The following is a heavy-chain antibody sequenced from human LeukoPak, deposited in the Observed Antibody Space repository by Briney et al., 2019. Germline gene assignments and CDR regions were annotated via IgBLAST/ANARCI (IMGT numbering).Heavy chain of an antibody. Sequence: PGGSLRLSCAASGFTFSSFWMSWVRQAPGKGLEWVANIKEDGSAKYYVDSVKGRLTISRDNAEKSLYLQMNSLRAEDTAVYYCATPDDYGDYVAFDYWGQGTLVTVSS. D-gene: IGHD4-17*01. CDR2: IKEDGSAK. V-gene: IGHV3-7*02. CDR1: GFTFSSFW. J-gene: IGHJ4*02. CDR3: ATPDDYGDYVAFDY.